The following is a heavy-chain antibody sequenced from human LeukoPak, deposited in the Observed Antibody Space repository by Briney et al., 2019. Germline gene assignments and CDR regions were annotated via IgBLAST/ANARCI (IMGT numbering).Heavy chain of an antibody. CDR1: GFTFSDYY. Sequence: GGSLRLSCAASGFTFSDYYMSWIRQAPGKGLEWVSSISSSSSYIYYADSVKGRFTISRDNAKNSLYLQMNSLRAEDTAVYYCARDDPVRGVPLDYWGQGTLVTVSS. D-gene: IGHD3-10*01. CDR2: ISSSSSYI. J-gene: IGHJ4*02. CDR3: ARDDPVRGVPLDY. V-gene: IGHV3-11*06.